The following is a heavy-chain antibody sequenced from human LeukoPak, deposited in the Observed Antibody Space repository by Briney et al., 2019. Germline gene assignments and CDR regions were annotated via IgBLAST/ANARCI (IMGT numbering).Heavy chain of an antibody. Sequence: SETLSLTCTVSGGSISSGSYYWSWIRQPAGKGLEWIGRIYTSGSTNYNPSLKSRVTISVDTSKNQFSLKLSSVTAADTAVYYCARAVGATQEFDYWGQGTLVTVSS. CDR2: IYTSGST. V-gene: IGHV4-61*02. J-gene: IGHJ4*02. CDR3: ARAVGATQEFDY. CDR1: GGSISSGSYY. D-gene: IGHD1-26*01.